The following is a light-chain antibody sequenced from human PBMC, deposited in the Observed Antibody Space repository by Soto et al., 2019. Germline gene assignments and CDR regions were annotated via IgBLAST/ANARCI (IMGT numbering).Light chain of an antibody. CDR3: AAWDVSLNGWV. Sequence: QLVLTQPPSASGTPGQRVTISCSGSSSNIGSNTVNWYQQLPGTAAKLLIYSNNQRPSGVPDRFSGSKSGTSASLAISGLQSEDEADYYCAAWDVSLNGWVFGGGTKLTVL. CDR2: SNN. V-gene: IGLV1-44*01. CDR1: SSNIGSNT. J-gene: IGLJ3*02.